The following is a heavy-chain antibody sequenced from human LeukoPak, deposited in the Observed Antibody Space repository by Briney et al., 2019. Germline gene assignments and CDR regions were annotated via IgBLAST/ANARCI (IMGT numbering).Heavy chain of an antibody. CDR3: ARAKDIVVVPAAMGYYFDY. CDR2: ISYDGSNK. Sequence: GGSLRLSCAASGFTFSSYGMHWVRQAPGKGLEWVAVISYDGSNKYYADSVKGRFTISRDNSKNTLYLQMNSLRAEDTAVYYCARAKDIVVVPAAMGYYFDYWGQGTLVTVSS. CDR1: GFTFSSYG. D-gene: IGHD2-2*01. J-gene: IGHJ4*02. V-gene: IGHV3-30*19.